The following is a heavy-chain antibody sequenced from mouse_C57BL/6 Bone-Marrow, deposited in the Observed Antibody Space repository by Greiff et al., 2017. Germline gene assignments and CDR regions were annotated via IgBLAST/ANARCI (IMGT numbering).Heavy chain of an antibody. CDR2: IYPGNSDT. J-gene: IGHJ2*01. CDR1: GYTFTSYW. CDR3: TREELTTVEGDY. Sequence: VQLQQSGTVLARPGASVKMSCKTSGYTFTSYWMHWVKQRPGQGLEWIGAIYPGNSDTSYNQKFKGKAKLTAVTSASTAYMERSSLTNEDSAVYYGTREELTTVEGDYWGQGTTLTVSS. D-gene: IGHD1-1*01. V-gene: IGHV1-5*01.